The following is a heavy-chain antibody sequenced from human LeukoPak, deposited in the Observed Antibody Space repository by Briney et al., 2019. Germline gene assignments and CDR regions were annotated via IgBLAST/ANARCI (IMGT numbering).Heavy chain of an antibody. J-gene: IGHJ4*02. CDR3: ARAAYGSGSYLFDY. Sequence: SETLSLTCTVSSGSICVYYWSWIRQPPGKGLEWIGYIYNSGNTNYNPSLKSRVTISVDTSKNQFSLKLSSVTAADTAVYYCARAAYGSGSYLFDYWGQGTLVTVSS. D-gene: IGHD3-10*01. V-gene: IGHV4-59*08. CDR2: IYNSGNT. CDR1: SGSICVYY.